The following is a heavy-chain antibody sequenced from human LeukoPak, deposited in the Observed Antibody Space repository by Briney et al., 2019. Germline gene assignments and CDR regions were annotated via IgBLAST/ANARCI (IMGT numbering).Heavy chain of an antibody. CDR1: GFTFSSDW. J-gene: IGHJ4*02. D-gene: IGHD1-26*01. CDR2: INKDGGEK. Sequence: GGSLRLSCAASGFTFSSDWMSWVRQAPGKGLEWVANINKDGGEKYYVDSVKGRFTISRDNAKNSLYLQMNSLRAEDTAVYYCARWGGRFDYWGQGTLVTVSS. CDR3: ARWGGRFDY. V-gene: IGHV3-7*03.